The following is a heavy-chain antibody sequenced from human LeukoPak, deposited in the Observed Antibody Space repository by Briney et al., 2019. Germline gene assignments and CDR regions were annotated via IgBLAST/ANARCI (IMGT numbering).Heavy chain of an antibody. V-gene: IGHV4-34*01. J-gene: IGHJ4*02. CDR2: INHSGST. D-gene: IGHD3-3*01. CDR1: GGSFSGYY. Sequence: SETLSLTCAVYGGSFSGYYWSWIRQPPGKGLEWIGEINHSGSTNYNPSLKSRVTISVDTSKNQFSLKLSSVTAADTAVYYCASGRYLEWWDWGQGTLVTVSS. CDR3: ASGRYLEWWD.